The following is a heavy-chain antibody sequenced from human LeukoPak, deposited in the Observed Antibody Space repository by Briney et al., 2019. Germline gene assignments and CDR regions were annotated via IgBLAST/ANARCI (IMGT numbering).Heavy chain of an antibody. J-gene: IGHJ4*02. D-gene: IGHD3-22*01. CDR2: IYYSGST. CDR1: GASFSGYC. V-gene: IGHV4-59*01. CDR3: ARAPYDSSGYYFYYFDY. Sequence: PSETLSLTCAVYGASFSGYCWSWIRQPPGKGLEWIGYIYYSGSTNYNPSLKSRVTISVDTSKNQFSLKLSSVTAADTAVYYCARAPYDSSGYYFYYFDYWGQGTLVTVSS.